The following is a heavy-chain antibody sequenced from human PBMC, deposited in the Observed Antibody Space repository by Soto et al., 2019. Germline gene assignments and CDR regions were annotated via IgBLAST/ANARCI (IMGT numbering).Heavy chain of an antibody. D-gene: IGHD6-13*01. V-gene: IGHV3-33*01. J-gene: IGHJ6*02. Sequence: QVQLVESGGGVVQPGRSLRLSCAASGFTFSSYGMHWVRQAPGKGLEWVAVIWYDGSNKYYADSVKGRFTISRDNSKNTLYLQMNSLRAEDTAVYYCARDLRYGSSRYYYYYGMDVWGQGTTVTVSS. CDR1: GFTFSSYG. CDR2: IWYDGSNK. CDR3: ARDLRYGSSRYYYYYGMDV.